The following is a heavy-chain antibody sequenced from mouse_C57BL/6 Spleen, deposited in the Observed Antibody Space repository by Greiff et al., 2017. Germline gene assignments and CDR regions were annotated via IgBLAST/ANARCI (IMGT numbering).Heavy chain of an antibody. CDR2: INPYNGDT. D-gene: IGHD2-3*01. J-gene: IGHJ3*01. CDR1: GYSFTGYF. Sequence: VQLKESGPELVKPGDSVKISCKASGYSFTGYFMNWVMQSHGKSLEWIGRINPYNGDTFYNQKFKGKATLTVDKSSSTAHMELRSLTSEDSAVYYCARSDDGWAYWGQGTLVTVSA. V-gene: IGHV1-20*01. CDR3: ARSDDGWAY.